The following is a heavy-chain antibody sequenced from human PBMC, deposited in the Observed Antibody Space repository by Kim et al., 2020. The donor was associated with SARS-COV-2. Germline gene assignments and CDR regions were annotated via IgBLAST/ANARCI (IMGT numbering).Heavy chain of an antibody. CDR2: INVGHGNT. J-gene: IGHJ5*02. CDR1: GYTFTNYA. V-gene: IGHV1-3*01. CDR3: ARGKAIEP. Sequence: ASVKVSCKASGYTFTNYAMHWVRQAPGQGLEWMGWINVGHGNTKYSQKFQGRVTITRDTSASTAYMELSSLRSEDTAVYYCARGKAIEPWGQGTLGSVSS. D-gene: IGHD6-13*01.